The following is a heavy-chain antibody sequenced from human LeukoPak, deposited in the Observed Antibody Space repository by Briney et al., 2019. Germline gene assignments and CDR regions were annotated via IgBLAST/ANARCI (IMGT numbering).Heavy chain of an antibody. Sequence: GESLKISCKGSGYSFTSYWIGWVRQMPGKGLEWMGIIYPGDSDTRYSPSFQGQVTISADKSISTAYLQWSSLKASDTAMYYCARHRLHCSGGSCYPPRFCYMDVWGKGTTVTVSS. CDR1: GYSFTSYW. D-gene: IGHD2-15*01. J-gene: IGHJ6*03. V-gene: IGHV5-51*01. CDR3: ARHRLHCSGGSCYPPRFCYMDV. CDR2: IYPGDSDT.